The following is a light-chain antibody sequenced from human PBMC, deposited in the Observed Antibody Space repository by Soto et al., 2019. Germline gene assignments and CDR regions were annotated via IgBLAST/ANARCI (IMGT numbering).Light chain of an antibody. V-gene: IGKV1-9*01. J-gene: IGKJ5*01. CDR2: AAS. Sequence: DIQLTQAPSFLSASAGDRAYITYRASQAISSYLAWYQQKPGRAPKLLIYAASTLQSGVPLRFSGSGSGTSFTLTISSLQPEDFATYYCQQLLSYPITFGHGTRLE. CDR1: QAISSY. CDR3: QQLLSYPIT.